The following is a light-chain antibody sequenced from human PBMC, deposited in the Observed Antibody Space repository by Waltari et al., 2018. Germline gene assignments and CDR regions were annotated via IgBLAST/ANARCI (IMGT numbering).Light chain of an antibody. CDR3: QQRHNWPLT. J-gene: IGKJ4*01. Sequence: TQSPSTLSAFVGERVTLTCRASQSVRSYLAWYQQKPGQAPRLLIYDTSNRASGIPARFSGSGSGTDFSLSISSLEPEDFAVYYCQQRHNWPLTFGGGTKVEIK. CDR2: DTS. CDR1: QSVRSY. V-gene: IGKV3-11*01.